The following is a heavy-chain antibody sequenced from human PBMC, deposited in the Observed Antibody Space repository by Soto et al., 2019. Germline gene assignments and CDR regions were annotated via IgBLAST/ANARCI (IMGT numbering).Heavy chain of an antibody. CDR3: ARDYDYGLGLPIDY. CDR2: ISSSSDTI. CDR1: ASTFSPYG. Sequence: SYVGSASTFSPYGMVWVRQAPGKRLQWISYISSSSDTIYYADSVKGRFTISRDNAKNSLYLEMNSLRADDTAIYYCARDYDYGLGLPIDYCGQGT. V-gene: IGHV3-48*01. D-gene: IGHD5-12*01. J-gene: IGHJ4*02.